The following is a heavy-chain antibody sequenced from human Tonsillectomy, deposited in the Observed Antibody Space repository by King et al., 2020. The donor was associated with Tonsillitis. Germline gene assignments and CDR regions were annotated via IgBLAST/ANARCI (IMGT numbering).Heavy chain of an antibody. CDR3: ARPAGYCSSTSAGCYFEY. V-gene: IGHV5-51*01. J-gene: IGHJ4*02. CDR2: IYPGDSDT. D-gene: IGHD2-2*01. CDR1: GYSFTSYW. Sequence: QLVQSGAEVKKPGESLKISCKGSGYSFTSYWIGWVRQMPGKGLEWMGIIYPGDSDTRYSPSFQGQVTFSADTSISTAYLQWSSLKAPDTAMYYCARPAGYCSSTSAGCYFEYWGQGTLVTVSS.